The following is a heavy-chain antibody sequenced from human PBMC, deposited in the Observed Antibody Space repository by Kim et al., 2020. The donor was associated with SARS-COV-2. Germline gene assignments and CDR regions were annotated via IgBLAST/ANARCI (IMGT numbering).Heavy chain of an antibody. Sequence: NPSLKSRVPISVDTSKNQFSRKLSSVTAADTAVYYCARGRITGTSPLAYWGQGTLVTVSS. J-gene: IGHJ4*02. D-gene: IGHD1-20*01. CDR3: ARGRITGTSPLAY. V-gene: IGHV4-34*01.